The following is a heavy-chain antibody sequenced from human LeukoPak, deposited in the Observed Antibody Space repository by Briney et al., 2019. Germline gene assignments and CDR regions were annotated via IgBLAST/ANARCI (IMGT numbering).Heavy chain of an antibody. CDR2: IYYTGST. CDR1: GGSLSSYF. Sequence: PSETLSLTCSVSGGSLSSYFWGWIRHPPGKGLEWIGYIYYTGSTNYNPPLNSRVAISVDSSKNQFSLKLTSVSTADTAKYYCARLHLVGSCNGGRCYQIDPWGQGTLVTVSA. V-gene: IGHV4-59*01. D-gene: IGHD2-15*01. CDR3: ARLHLVGSCNGGRCYQIDP. J-gene: IGHJ5*02.